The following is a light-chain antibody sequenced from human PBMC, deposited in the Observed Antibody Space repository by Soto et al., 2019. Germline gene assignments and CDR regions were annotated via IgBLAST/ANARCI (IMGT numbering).Light chain of an antibody. CDR1: QGIGRW. V-gene: IGKV1-5*01. J-gene: IGKJ1*01. CDR3: QQAQSYSWI. Sequence: IHMTQSPSTLSAAVGDRVTITCRASQGIGRWLAWYQQKPGKAPKFLIYDASSLESGVPSRFSGSGSGSEVTLTSSNPRPDDFATYHDQQAQSYSWIFGQGTKVVIK. CDR2: DAS.